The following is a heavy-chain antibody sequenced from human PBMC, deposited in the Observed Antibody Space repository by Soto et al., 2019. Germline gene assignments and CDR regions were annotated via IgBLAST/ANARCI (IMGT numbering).Heavy chain of an antibody. CDR2: INPSGGST. CDR1: GYTFNTYY. Sequence: ASVKVSCKPSGYTFNTYYLHWVRQAPGQGLEWMGIINPSGGSTSYAQKFQGRVTMTRDTSTSTVYMELSSLRSEDTAVYYCAREEGSGNSALYDYWGQGTLVTVSS. D-gene: IGHD4-4*01. J-gene: IGHJ4*02. V-gene: IGHV1-46*02. CDR3: AREEGSGNSALYDY.